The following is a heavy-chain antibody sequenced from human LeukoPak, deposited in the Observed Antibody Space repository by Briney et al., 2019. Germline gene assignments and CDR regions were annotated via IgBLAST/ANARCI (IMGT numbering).Heavy chain of an antibody. CDR2: ISGSGGST. CDR3: ANLPSGYFHY. CDR1: GFTFSSYG. J-gene: IGHJ4*02. Sequence: PGGSLRLSCAASGFTFSSYGMHWVRQAPGKGLEWVSAISGSGGSTYYADSVKGRFTISRDNSKNTLYLQMNSLRAEDTAVYYCANLPSGYFHYWGQGTLVTVSS. V-gene: IGHV3-23*01. D-gene: IGHD3-3*01.